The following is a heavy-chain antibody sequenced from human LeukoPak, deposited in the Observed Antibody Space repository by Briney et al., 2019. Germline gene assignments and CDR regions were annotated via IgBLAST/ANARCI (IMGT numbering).Heavy chain of an antibody. V-gene: IGHV3-30-3*01. Sequence: QPGRSLRLSCAASGFTFSSYAMHWVRQAPGKGLEWVAVISYDGSNKYYADSVKGRFTISRDNSKNTLYLQMNSLRAEDTAVYYCARSRGSSGWYEWSPFDYWGQGTLVTVSS. CDR1: GFTFSSYA. CDR2: ISYDGSNK. CDR3: ARSRGSSGWYEWSPFDY. J-gene: IGHJ4*02. D-gene: IGHD6-19*01.